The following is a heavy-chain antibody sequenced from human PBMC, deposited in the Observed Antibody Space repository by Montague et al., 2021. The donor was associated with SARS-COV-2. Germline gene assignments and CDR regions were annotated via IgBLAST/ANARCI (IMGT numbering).Heavy chain of an antibody. D-gene: IGHD3-9*01. J-gene: IGHJ4*02. CDR3: ARDPPYFDSGGFLDY. CDR1: GFTFSSYA. CDR2: ISFDESNK. V-gene: IGHV3-30-3*01. Sequence: SLRLSCAASGFTFSSYAMHWVCQAPGKGLNGVAFISFDESNKYYADSVKGRFTISRDNSKKTLYLQMNSLRAEDTAVYYFARDPPYFDSGGFLDYWGQGTLVTVSS.